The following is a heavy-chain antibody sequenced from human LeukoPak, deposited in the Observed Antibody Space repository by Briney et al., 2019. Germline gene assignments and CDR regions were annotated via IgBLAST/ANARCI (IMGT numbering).Heavy chain of an antibody. J-gene: IGHJ6*03. D-gene: IGHD1-26*01. V-gene: IGHV4-34*01. CDR3: ARQWDGEYYYYYIDV. CDR1: GGSFSGYY. CDR2: INHSGST. Sequence: SETLSLTCAVYGGSFSGYYWSWIRQPPGKGLEWIGEINHSGSTNYNPSLKSRVTISVDTSKNQFSLKLSSVTAADTAVYYCARQWDGEYYYYYIDVWGKGTTVTVSS.